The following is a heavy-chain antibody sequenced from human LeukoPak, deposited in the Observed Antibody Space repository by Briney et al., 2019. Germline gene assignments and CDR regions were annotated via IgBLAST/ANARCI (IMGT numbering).Heavy chain of an antibody. CDR1: GYPFTVYY. CDR2: ISPYNGAT. J-gene: IGHJ3*01. D-gene: IGHD3-22*01. CDR3: ARDLFDHYDSSAYYIDAFDL. V-gene: IGHV1-2*02. Sequence: ASVKVSCKASGYPFTVYYIHWVRQAPGQGLEWMGWISPYNGATKCAQKFQGRVTMIMDTSITTAYMELSRLMSDDTAVYYCARDLFDHYDSSAYYIDAFDLWGQGTMVTVSS.